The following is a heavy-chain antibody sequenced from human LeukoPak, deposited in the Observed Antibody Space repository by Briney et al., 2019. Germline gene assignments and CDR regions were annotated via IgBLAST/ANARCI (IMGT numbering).Heavy chain of an antibody. D-gene: IGHD3-3*01. J-gene: IGHJ4*02. CDR3: AKLGKDFWSGYLYFDY. Sequence: GGSLRLSCAASGFTFSSYSMNWVRQAPGKGLEWVANINQDGSEKYYVDSVKGRFTISRDNARDSLYLQVNSLRAEDTAVYYCAKLGKDFWSGYLYFDYWGQGTLVTVSS. V-gene: IGHV3-7*01. CDR2: INQDGSEK. CDR1: GFTFSSYS.